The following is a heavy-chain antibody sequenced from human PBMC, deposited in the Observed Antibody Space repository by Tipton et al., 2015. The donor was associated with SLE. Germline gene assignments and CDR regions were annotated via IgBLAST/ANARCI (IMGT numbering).Heavy chain of an antibody. V-gene: IGHV4-59*01. CDR2: IYYSGIT. CDR3: ARGRSYDFWNFHH. CDR1: GDSISRYY. J-gene: IGHJ1*01. D-gene: IGHD3-3*01. Sequence: TLSLTCAVSGDSISRYYWSWIRQSPGKGLEWIGYIYYSGITNSSPSLKSRVTISVDTSKNQFSLKLNSVTAADTAVYYCARGRSYDFWNFHHWGQGTPVTVSS.